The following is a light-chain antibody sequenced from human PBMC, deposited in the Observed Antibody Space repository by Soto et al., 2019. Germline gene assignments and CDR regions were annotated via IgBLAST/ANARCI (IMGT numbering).Light chain of an antibody. J-gene: IGLJ1*01. CDR3: SSYTISTTLYV. Sequence: QSALTQPASVSGSPGQSITISCTGTSNDYRYVSWYQHHPGKAPKLMIYDVNNRPSGVSNRFSGSKSGNTASLTISGLQAEDEADYYCSSYTISTTLYVFGTGTKDRP. CDR1: SNDYRY. CDR2: DVN. V-gene: IGLV2-14*03.